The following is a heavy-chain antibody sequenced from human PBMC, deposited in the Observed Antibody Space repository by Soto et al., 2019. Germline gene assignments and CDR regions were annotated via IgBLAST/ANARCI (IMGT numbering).Heavy chain of an antibody. V-gene: IGHV2-5*02. CDR1: GFSLSTSGEG. Sequence: SGPTLVNPTQTLTLTCTFSGFSLSTSGEGVGWIRQPPGKALEWLALIYWDDDKRYSPSLKSRLTITKDTSKNQVVLTMTNMDPVDTATYYCAHRLPTGAADAFDIWGQGTMVTVSS. CDR2: IYWDDDK. CDR3: AHRLPTGAADAFDI. D-gene: IGHD7-27*01. J-gene: IGHJ3*02.